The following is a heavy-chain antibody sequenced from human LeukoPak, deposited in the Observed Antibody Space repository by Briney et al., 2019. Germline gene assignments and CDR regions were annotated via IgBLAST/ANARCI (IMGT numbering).Heavy chain of an antibody. CDR2: TYHSGST. CDR3: ARRLVVIIENYYYYYMDV. J-gene: IGHJ6*03. V-gene: IGHV4-4*02. Sequence: SGTLSLTCAVSGGSISSSNWWSWVRQSPGKGLEWIGDTYHSGSTNYNPSLKSRVTISVDKSKNQFSLNLSSVTAADTAVYYCARRLVVIIENYYYYYMDVWGKGTTVTVSS. D-gene: IGHD3-22*01. CDR1: GGSISSSNW.